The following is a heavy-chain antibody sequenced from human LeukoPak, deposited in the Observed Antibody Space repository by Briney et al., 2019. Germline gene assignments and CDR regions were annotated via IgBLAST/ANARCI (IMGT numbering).Heavy chain of an antibody. CDR3: ARGEIYLDY. J-gene: IGHJ4*02. V-gene: IGHV1-2*02. Sequence: GASVKVSCKASGYTFTGYYIHWVRQAPGQGLEWMGWINPNSGGINYAQKFQGRVTMTRDTSISTAYMELSRLRSDDTAVYYCARGEIYLDYWGQGTLVTVSS. CDR1: GYTFTGYY. CDR2: INPNSGGI.